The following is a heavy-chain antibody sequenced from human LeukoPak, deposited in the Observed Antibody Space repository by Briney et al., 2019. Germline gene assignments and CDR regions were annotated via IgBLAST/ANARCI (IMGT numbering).Heavy chain of an antibody. D-gene: IGHD6-13*01. Sequence: PGGSLRLSCAASGFTFSDYYMSWIRQAPGKGLEWVSYISSSGSTIYYADSVKGRFTISRDNAKNSLYLQMNSLRAEDTAVYYCARDCDSSSWWSFDPWGQGTLVTVSS. CDR3: ARDCDSSSWWSFDP. V-gene: IGHV3-11*04. CDR1: GFTFSDYY. CDR2: ISSSGSTI. J-gene: IGHJ5*02.